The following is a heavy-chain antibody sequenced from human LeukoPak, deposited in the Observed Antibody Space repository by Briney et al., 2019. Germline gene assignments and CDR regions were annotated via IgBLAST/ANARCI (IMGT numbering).Heavy chain of an antibody. D-gene: IGHD3-3*01. Sequence: SETLSLTCAVSGYSISSGYYCGWLRPPPGKVLEWSGSIYHSGSTYYNPSLKSRVTISVDTSKNQFSLKLSSVTAADTAVYYCARPRFLEWLFFDYWGQGTLVTVSS. CDR2: IYHSGST. CDR1: GYSISSGYY. V-gene: IGHV4-38-2*01. J-gene: IGHJ4*02. CDR3: ARPRFLEWLFFDY.